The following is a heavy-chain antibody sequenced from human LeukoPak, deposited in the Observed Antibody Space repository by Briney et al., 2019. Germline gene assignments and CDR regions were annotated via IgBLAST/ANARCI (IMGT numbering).Heavy chain of an antibody. Sequence: PSETLSLTCSVSGGSISSYYWSWIRQPPGKGLEWVGYIYYSWSTNYNPSLRSRVTISVDTSKKQFSLKMSSVTAADTAEYYCARSGVGHPVTEPFDYWGQGTLVIVFS. CDR1: GGSISSYY. V-gene: IGHV4-59*01. CDR2: IYYSWST. D-gene: IGHD3-10*01. CDR3: ARSGVGHPVTEPFDY. J-gene: IGHJ4*02.